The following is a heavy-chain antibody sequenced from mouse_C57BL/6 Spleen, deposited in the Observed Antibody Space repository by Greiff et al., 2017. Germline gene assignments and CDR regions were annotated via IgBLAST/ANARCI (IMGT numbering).Heavy chain of an antibody. Sequence: VQLQQSGAELVKPGASVKLSCTASGFNIKDYYMHWVKQRPEHGLEWIGRIVPEDGATEYAPKFKGKATMTADTSSNTAYLQLSSLTSEDTAVYYSTTVMTREMEYWGQGTSVTVSS. CDR2: IVPEDGAT. D-gene: IGHD2-13*01. J-gene: IGHJ4*01. CDR1: GFNIKDYY. CDR3: TTVMTREMEY. V-gene: IGHV14-1*01.